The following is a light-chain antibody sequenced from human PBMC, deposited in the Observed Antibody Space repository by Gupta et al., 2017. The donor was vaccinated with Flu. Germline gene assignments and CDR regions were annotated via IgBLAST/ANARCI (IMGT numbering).Light chain of an antibody. J-gene: IGLJ2*01. CDR2: EVN. V-gene: IGLV2-23*02. Sequence: QPALTPPSSVSGSPGQSITISCTGTNSDVGSYNLVSWYQQHPGKAPKLIIYEVNKRPSGVSNRFSGSKSGTTASLTISGLQADDEAHYYCCSYTVTGGRLVFGGGTKLTVL. CDR3: CSYTVTGGRLV. CDR1: NSDVGSYNL.